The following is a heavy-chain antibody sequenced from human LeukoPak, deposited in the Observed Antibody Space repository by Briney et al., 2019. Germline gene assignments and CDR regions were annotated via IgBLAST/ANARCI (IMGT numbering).Heavy chain of an antibody. D-gene: IGHD5-12*01. CDR1: GFTFSTYG. CDR2: IRYDGNYK. CDR3: AKAAEWLRSPFDY. V-gene: IGHV3-30*02. Sequence: GVCLRLSCAASGFTFSTYGLHWVRQAPGKGLEWVTFIRYDGNYKYYADSVKGRFTISRDNSKNTLYLQMNSLRADDTAVYYCAKAAEWLRSPFDYWGQGTLVTVSS. J-gene: IGHJ4*02.